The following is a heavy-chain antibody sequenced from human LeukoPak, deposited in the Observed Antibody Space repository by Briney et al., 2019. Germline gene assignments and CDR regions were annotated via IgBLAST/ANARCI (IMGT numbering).Heavy chain of an antibody. CDR3: ASSASSGWDLFDY. D-gene: IGHD6-19*01. Sequence: GGSLRLSCAASGFTFSSHEMNWVRQAPGKGLEWVSYISSSGSTIYYADSVKGRFTISRDNAKNSLYLQMNSLRAEDTAVYYCASSASSGWDLFDYWGQGTLVTVSS. V-gene: IGHV3-48*03. CDR1: GFTFSSHE. J-gene: IGHJ4*02. CDR2: ISSSGSTI.